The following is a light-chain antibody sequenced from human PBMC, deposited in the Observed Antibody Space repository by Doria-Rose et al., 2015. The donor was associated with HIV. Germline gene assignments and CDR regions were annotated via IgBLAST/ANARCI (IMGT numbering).Light chain of an antibody. Sequence: LTQSPGTLSLSPGERATLSCRASQSFSSTYLAWYQQKPGQAHSLLIYDGSTRATGIPDRFSASGSVTDFTLTINRLEPEDFALYYCHQYGTSWTFGQGTKVEI. CDR2: DGS. V-gene: IGKV3-20*01. CDR3: HQYGTSWT. J-gene: IGKJ1*01. CDR1: QSFSSTY.